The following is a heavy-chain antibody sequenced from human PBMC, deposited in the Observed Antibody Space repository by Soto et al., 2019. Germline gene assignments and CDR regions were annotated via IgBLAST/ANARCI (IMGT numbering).Heavy chain of an antibody. J-gene: IGHJ4*02. CDR1: GFTFSMSA. V-gene: IGHV3-23*01. CDR2: TGLNGRTT. D-gene: IGHD6-6*01. Sequence: GGSLRLSCAASGFTFSMSAMTWVRQAPGKGLEWVSTTGLNGRTTYYADSVKGRFTVSRDNSKNTLDLHMSSLRAEDTAVYYCAKVPSTSRSFDYWGQGTLVTVSS. CDR3: AKVPSTSRSFDY.